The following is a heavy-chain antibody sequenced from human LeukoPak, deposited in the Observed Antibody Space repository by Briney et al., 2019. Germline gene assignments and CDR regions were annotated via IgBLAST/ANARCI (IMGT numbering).Heavy chain of an antibody. CDR1: GYTFTGYY. CDR2: ISPNSGGT. CDR3: VAAAVAVDY. J-gene: IGHJ4*02. D-gene: IGHD6-19*01. Sequence: ASVKVSCKASGYTFTGYYMHWVRQAPGQGLEWMGWISPNSGGTNYAQNFQGRVTMTRDKSINTAYMELSRLRSDDTAVYYCVAAAVAVDYWGQGTLVTVSS. V-gene: IGHV1-2*02.